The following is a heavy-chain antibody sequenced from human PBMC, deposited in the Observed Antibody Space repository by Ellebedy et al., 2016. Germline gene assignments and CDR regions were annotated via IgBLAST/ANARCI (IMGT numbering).Heavy chain of an antibody. CDR2: ISPNSGYT. CDR1: GFIFSDYY. D-gene: IGHD2-8*01. V-gene: IGHV3-11*06. CDR3: ARAYVSLSGVSFNRADAMDV. Sequence: GESLKISCAASGFIFSDYYMNWIRQAPGKGLEWVSYISPNSGYTNYVDSVKGRFTISRDNADNLLYLQMNSLRAEDTAIYYCARAYVSLSGVSFNRADAMDVWGQGTTVTVSS. J-gene: IGHJ6*02.